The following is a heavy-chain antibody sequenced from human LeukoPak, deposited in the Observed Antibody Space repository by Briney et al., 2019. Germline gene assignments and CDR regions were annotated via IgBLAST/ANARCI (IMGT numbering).Heavy chain of an antibody. CDR2: ISSSSSYI. CDR3: ARAPIAAGG. D-gene: IGHD6-13*01. Sequence: PGGSLRLSCAASGFTFSSYSMNWVRQAPGKGPEWVSSISSSSSYIYYAYSVKGGFTISRDNAKNPLYLQMNSLRAEDTAVYYCARAPIAAGGWGQGTLVSVSS. CDR1: GFTFSSYS. J-gene: IGHJ4*02. V-gene: IGHV3-21*01.